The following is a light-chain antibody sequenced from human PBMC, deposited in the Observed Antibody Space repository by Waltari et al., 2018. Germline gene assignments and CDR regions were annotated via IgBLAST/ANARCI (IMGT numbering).Light chain of an antibody. CDR2: EVV. CDR1: SSDIGAHNY. V-gene: IGLV2-8*01. Sequence: QSALTQPPSASGSLGQSVTLSCTGTSSDIGAHNYVSWYQHRPANAPKLVIFEVVKLPSGVPDRCSGSKSGSTASLTVSGLQADDEADYYCTSYTDSDNLVFGGGTNLAVL. J-gene: IGLJ3*02. CDR3: TSYTDSDNLV.